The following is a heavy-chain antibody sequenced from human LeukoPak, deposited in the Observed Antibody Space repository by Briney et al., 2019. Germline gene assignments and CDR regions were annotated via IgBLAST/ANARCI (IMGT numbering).Heavy chain of an antibody. Sequence: PSETLSLTCTVSGGSISSYCWSWIRQPAGKGLEWIGRTSASGSTNYNPSLKSRVTMSADTSKNQFSLKLTSVTAADTAVYYCAREATMAVWGQGTLVTVSS. D-gene: IGHD3-10*01. V-gene: IGHV4-4*07. CDR2: TSASGST. J-gene: IGHJ4*02. CDR3: AREATMAV. CDR1: GGSISSYC.